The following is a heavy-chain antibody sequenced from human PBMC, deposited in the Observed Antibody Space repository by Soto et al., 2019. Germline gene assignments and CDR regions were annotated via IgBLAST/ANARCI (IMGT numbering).Heavy chain of an antibody. Sequence: PGGSLRLSCAASGFTFSSYGMHWVRQAPGKGLEWVAVIWYDGSNKYYADSVKGRFTISRDNSKNTLYLQMNSLRAEDTAVYYCARDSSSVSYYYYMDVWGKGTTVTVSS. CDR1: GFTFSSYG. CDR2: IWYDGSNK. J-gene: IGHJ6*03. V-gene: IGHV3-33*01. D-gene: IGHD6-6*01. CDR3: ARDSSSVSYYYYMDV.